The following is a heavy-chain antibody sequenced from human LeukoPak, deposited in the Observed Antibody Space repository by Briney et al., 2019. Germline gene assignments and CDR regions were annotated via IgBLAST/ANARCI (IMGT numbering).Heavy chain of an antibody. CDR2: IKPDGGEK. V-gene: IGHV3-7*01. CDR3: ARTHYDDGSAYRSLDS. Sequence: GGSLRLSCAASGFTFSNYWMTWVRQAPGKGLEWVANIKPDGGEKYSVDSVEGRFTISRDNAKNSLYMQMNSLRAEDTALYYCARTHYDDGSAYRSLDSLGQGTLVTVSS. D-gene: IGHD3-22*01. J-gene: IGHJ5*01. CDR1: GFTFSNYW.